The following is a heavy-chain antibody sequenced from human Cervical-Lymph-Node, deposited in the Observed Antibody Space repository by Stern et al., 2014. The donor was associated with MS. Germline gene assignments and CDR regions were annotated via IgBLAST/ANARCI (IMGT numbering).Heavy chain of an antibody. CDR1: GGTFSKFP. CDR2: IFPVFGTP. CDR3: ALSSETSDRWYSLGYDL. J-gene: IGHJ5*02. V-gene: IGHV1-69*01. Sequence: VQLVESGAEVTKHGASVKVSCKASGGTFSKFPSSWVRQATGQELECMGGIFPVFGTPTYAQEFRGRVTINADVSTSTVYMELSSLRSDDTAVYYCALSSETSDRWYSLGYDLWGPGTLGTVSS. D-gene: IGHD6-13*01.